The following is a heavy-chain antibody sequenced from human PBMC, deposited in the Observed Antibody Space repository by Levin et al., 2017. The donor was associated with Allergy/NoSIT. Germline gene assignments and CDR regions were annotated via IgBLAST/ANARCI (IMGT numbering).Heavy chain of an antibody. V-gene: IGHV3-74*01. Sequence: LGESLKISCTASAFTFRNYYMHWVRQAPGMGLVWVSNILNDGTTNYADSVKGRFTISRDNAKNTLYLQMNSLGEEDTAVYFCARGGCDRTSCLDHWGQGILVTVSS. CDR3: ARGGCDRTSCLDH. CDR2: ILNDGTT. CDR1: AFTFRNYY. J-gene: IGHJ4*02. D-gene: IGHD2-2*01.